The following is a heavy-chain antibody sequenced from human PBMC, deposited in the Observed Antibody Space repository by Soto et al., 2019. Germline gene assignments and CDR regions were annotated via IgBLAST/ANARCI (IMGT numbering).Heavy chain of an antibody. V-gene: IGHV1-18*01. Sequence: ASVKVSCKASGYTFTSYGISWVRQAPGQGLEWMGWISAYNGNTNYAQKLQGRVTMTTDTSTSTAYMELRSLRSDDTAVYYCARSYRYSSSWYDPPGPFDIWGQGTMVTV. CDR3: ARSYRYSSSWYDPPGPFDI. D-gene: IGHD6-13*01. J-gene: IGHJ3*02. CDR1: GYTFTSYG. CDR2: ISAYNGNT.